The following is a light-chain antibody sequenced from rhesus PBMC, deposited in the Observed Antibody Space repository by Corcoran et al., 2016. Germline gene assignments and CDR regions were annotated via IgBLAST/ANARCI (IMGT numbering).Light chain of an antibody. CDR3: QLYNDCPRS. CDR1: QGIRRY. J-gene: IGKJ4*01. V-gene: IGKV1-32*01. Sequence: DIQMTQSPSSLSASVGDRVTITCRESQGIRRYLNCYQQKTGKATQFLISYTNCLESGVPSMFSGSGSGTEFTLTISSLQPEEFATYCCQLYNDCPRSFGGGSKGEIK. CDR2: YTN.